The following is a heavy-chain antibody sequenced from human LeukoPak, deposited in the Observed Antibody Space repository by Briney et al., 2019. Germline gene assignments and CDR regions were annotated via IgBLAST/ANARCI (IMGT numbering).Heavy chain of an antibody. CDR3: ARDPLGWSAVDY. Sequence: SETLSLTCTVSGGSISSHYWSWIRQPPGKGLEWIGYIHYSGSTNYNPSLKSRVTISVDTSKNQFSLKLSSVTAADTAVYYCARDPLGWSAVDYWGQGTLVTVSS. CDR2: IHYSGST. V-gene: IGHV4-59*11. D-gene: IGHD2-15*01. CDR1: GGSISSHY. J-gene: IGHJ4*02.